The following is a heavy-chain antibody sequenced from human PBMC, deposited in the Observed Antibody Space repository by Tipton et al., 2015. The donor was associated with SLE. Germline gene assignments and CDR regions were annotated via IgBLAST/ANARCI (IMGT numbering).Heavy chain of an antibody. V-gene: IGHV3-33*01. CDR3: AAHPAVFDFDY. CDR1: GFTFSTSG. J-gene: IGHJ4*02. CDR2: IWYDGRNK. D-gene: IGHD3-10*02. Sequence: SLRLSCAASGFTFSTSGMHWVRQAPGKGLEWVAVIWYDGRNKYYADSVKGRFTITRDNSKNTLYLQMNSLRAVDTAGYYCAAHPAVFDFDYWGQGTLVAFSP.